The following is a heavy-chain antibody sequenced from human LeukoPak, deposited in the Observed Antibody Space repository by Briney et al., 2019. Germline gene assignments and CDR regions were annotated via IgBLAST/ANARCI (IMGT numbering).Heavy chain of an antibody. CDR1: GGSISRSY. CDR3: ARDSGTTGEVKFNP. CDR2: IYGSGTI. J-gene: IGHJ5*02. D-gene: IGHD3-10*01. Sequence: SETLSLTCTVSGGSISRSYWSWMRQPAGKGPEWIGRIYGSGTITYNPSLESRVTMSVDTSKNQFSLKLRSVTAADTAVYYCARDSGTTGEVKFNPWGQGILVTVSS. V-gene: IGHV4-4*07.